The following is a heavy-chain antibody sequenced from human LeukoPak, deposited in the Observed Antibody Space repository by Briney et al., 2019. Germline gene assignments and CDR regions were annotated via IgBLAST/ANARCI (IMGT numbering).Heavy chain of an antibody. J-gene: IGHJ3*02. CDR1: GGSISSGSYY. D-gene: IGHD3-22*01. CDR2: IYTSGST. CDR3: ARAGVGYYDSSGYYRTHDAFDI. Sequence: PSQTLSLTCTVSGGSISSGSYYWSWIRQPAGKGLEWIGRIYTSGSTNYDPSLNSRVTISVDTSKNQFSLKLSSVTAADTAVYYCARAGVGYYDSSGYYRTHDAFDIWGQGTMVTVSS. V-gene: IGHV4-61*02.